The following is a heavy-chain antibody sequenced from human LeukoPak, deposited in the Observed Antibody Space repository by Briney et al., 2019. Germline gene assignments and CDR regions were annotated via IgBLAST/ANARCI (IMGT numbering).Heavy chain of an antibody. CDR2: INSKSGGT. D-gene: IGHD3-22*01. CDR1: GYTFTDYH. CDR3: ARDIGQDNSGYRGCLDP. V-gene: IGHV1-2*02. Sequence: GASVTVSFKASGYTFTDYHIHWVRQAPGQGLEWMGWINSKSGGTNYAQKFQGRVTMTRDTSISTAYMELSRLRSDDTAVYYCARDIGQDNSGYRGCLDPWGQGTLVTVSS. J-gene: IGHJ5*02.